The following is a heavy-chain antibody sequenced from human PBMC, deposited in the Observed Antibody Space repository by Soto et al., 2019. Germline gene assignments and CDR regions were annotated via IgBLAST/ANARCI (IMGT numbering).Heavy chain of an antibody. J-gene: IGHJ5*02. CDR2: IYYSGST. CDR1: GGSISSGGYY. V-gene: IGHV4-31*03. CDR3: ARTYYDFWSGYYHNNWFDP. Sequence: SETPSLTCTVSGGSISSGGYYWSWIRQHPGKGLEWIGYIYYSGSTYYNPSLKSRVTISVDTSKNQFSLKLSSVTAADTAVYYCARTYYDFWSGYYHNNWFDPWGQGTLVTVSS. D-gene: IGHD3-3*01.